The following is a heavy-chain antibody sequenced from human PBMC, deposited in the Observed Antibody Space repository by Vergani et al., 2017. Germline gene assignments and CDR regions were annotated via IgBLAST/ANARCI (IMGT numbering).Heavy chain of an antibody. Sequence: QVQLVQSGAEVKKPGSSVKVSCKASGGTFSSYAISWVRQAPGQGLEWMGGIIPIFGTANYAQKFQGRITITADESTSTAYMELSSLRSEDTAVYYCSLRGYYGSGSGFDPWGQGTLVTVSS. D-gene: IGHD3-10*01. J-gene: IGHJ5*02. CDR1: GGTFSSYA. V-gene: IGHV1-69*01. CDR2: IIPIFGTA. CDR3: SLRGYYGSGSGFDP.